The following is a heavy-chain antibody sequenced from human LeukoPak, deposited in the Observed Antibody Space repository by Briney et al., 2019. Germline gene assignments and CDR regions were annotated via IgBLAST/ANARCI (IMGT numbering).Heavy chain of an antibody. CDR1: GGSFSGYY. V-gene: IGHV4-34*01. CDR3: ATVGVVVTGTDY. D-gene: IGHD2-21*02. J-gene: IGHJ4*02. Sequence: SETLSLTCAVYGGSFSGYYWSWIRQPPGKGLEWIGEINHSGSTNYNPSLKSRVTISVDTSKNQISLKLTSVTAADTAVYYCATVGVVVTGTDYWGQGTLVTVSS. CDR2: INHSGST.